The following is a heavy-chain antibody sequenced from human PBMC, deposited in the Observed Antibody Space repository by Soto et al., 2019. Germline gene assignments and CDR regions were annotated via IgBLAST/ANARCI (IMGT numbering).Heavy chain of an antibody. CDR3: ARDRPAVAGFDY. Sequence: LSLTCTVSGGSVSSSSYYWSWIRQPPGKGLEWIGYIYYSGSTKYNPSLKSRVTISVDTSKNQFSLKLSSVTAADTAVYYCARDRPAVAGFDYWGQGTLVTVSS. J-gene: IGHJ4*02. CDR2: IYYSGST. CDR1: GGSVSSSSYY. V-gene: IGHV4-61*01. D-gene: IGHD6-19*01.